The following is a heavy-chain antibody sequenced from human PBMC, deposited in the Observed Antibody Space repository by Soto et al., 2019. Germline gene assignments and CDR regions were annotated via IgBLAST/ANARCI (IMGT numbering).Heavy chain of an antibody. CDR2: ISGSGGST. CDR3: ANSLRHFDWRHFDY. J-gene: IGHJ4*02. CDR1: GFTFSSYA. D-gene: IGHD3-9*01. V-gene: IGHV3-23*01. Sequence: PGVSLRLSCAASGFTFSSYAMSWVRQAPGKGLEWVSAISGSGGSTYYADSVKGRFTISRDNSKNTLYLQMNSLRAEDTAVYYCANSLRHFDWRHFDYWGQGTMVTVYS.